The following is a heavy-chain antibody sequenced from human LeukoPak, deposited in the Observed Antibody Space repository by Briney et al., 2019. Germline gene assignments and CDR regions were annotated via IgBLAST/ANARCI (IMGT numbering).Heavy chain of an antibody. J-gene: IGHJ6*03. CDR2: LYPGVGT. D-gene: IGHD3-22*01. V-gene: IGHV4-4*07. CDR3: ARLKFYDSTGYSPGHYMDV. Sequence: PSETLPLTCTVSGGPIFSYYWSWIRQTAGKGLEWIGRLYPGVGTDYNPSLKSRVTMSVDTSKKQFALKLSAVTAADTAVYYCARLKFYDSTGYSPGHYMDVWGKGTTVTVSS. CDR1: GGPIFSYY.